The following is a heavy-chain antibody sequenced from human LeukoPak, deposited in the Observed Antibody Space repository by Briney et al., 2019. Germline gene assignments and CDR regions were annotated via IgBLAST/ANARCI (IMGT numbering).Heavy chain of an antibody. CDR2: IYPDDSDT. CDR3: ARWVDSDYAY. V-gene: IGHV5-51*01. J-gene: IGHJ4*02. Sequence: GESLKISCKGSGYSFTSYWIAWVRQMPGKGLEWMGIIYPDDSDTKYSPSFQGQVTISADKSINTAYLQWSSLRASDTAMYYCARWVDSDYAYWGQGTLVTVSS. CDR1: GYSFTSYW. D-gene: IGHD4-11*01.